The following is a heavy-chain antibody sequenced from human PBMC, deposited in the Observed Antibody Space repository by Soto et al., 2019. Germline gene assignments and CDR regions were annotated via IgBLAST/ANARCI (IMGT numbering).Heavy chain of an antibody. D-gene: IGHD3-10*01. V-gene: IGHV4-59*01. Sequence: SETLSLTCTVSGGYISSYYWSWIRQPPGKGLEWIGYIYYSGSTNYNPSLKSRVTISVDTSKNQFSLKLSSVTAADTAVYYCARGLRRGPYSIGPHWYYYMDVWGKGTTVTVSS. J-gene: IGHJ6*03. CDR1: GGYISSYY. CDR3: ARGLRRGPYSIGPHWYYYMDV. CDR2: IYYSGST.